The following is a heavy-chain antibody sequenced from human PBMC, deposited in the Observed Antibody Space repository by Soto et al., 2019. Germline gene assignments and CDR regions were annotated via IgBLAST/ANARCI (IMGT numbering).Heavy chain of an antibody. Sequence: SETLSLTCTVSGGSISSGDYYWSWIRQPPGKGLEWIGYIYYSGSTYYNPSLKSRVTISVDTSKNQFSLKLSSVTAADTAVYYCARSRGGYDSSGYYYEIDYWGQGTLVTVSS. CDR3: ARSRGGYDSSGYYYEIDY. CDR2: IYYSGST. J-gene: IGHJ4*02. V-gene: IGHV4-30-4*01. D-gene: IGHD3-22*01. CDR1: GGSISSGDYY.